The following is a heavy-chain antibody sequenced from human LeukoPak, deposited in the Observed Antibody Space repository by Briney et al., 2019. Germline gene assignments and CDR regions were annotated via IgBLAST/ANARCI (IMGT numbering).Heavy chain of an antibody. CDR1: GGSISSYY. J-gene: IGHJ6*02. V-gene: IGHV4-59*08. D-gene: IGHD1-26*01. CDR3: ARLVGGSYYSSYYYYGMDV. CDR2: IYYSGST. Sequence: SETLSLTCTVPGGSISSYYWSWIRQPPGKGLEWIGYIYYSGSTNYSPSLKSRVTISVDTSKNQFSLKLSSVTAADTAVYYCARLVGGSYYSSYYYYGMDVWGQGTTVTVSS.